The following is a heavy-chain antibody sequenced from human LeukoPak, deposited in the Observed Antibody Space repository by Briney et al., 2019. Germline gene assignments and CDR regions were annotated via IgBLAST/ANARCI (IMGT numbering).Heavy chain of an antibody. V-gene: IGHV4-34*01. CDR1: GGSFSGYY. D-gene: IGHD2-21*02. J-gene: IGHJ4*02. Sequence: SETLSLTCAVYGGSFSGYYWSWIRQPPGKGLEWIGEINHSGSTNYNPSLKGRVTISVDTSKNQFSLKLSSVTAADTAVYYCARGQRAYCGGDCYPLDYWGQGTLVTVSS. CDR3: ARGQRAYCGGDCYPLDY. CDR2: INHSGST.